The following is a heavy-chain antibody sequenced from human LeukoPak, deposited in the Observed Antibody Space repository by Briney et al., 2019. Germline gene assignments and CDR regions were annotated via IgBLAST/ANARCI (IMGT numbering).Heavy chain of an antibody. CDR1: GVTFSSYA. CDR2: ISGSGDYT. J-gene: IGHJ4*02. V-gene: IGHV3-23*01. D-gene: IGHD1-26*01. Sequence: GGSLRLSCAASGVTFSSYAMSWVRQAPGKGLEWVSAISGSGDYTPCVDSVKGRFTISRDNSKNTLYLQMNSLRAEDTAVYYCAKDADGINSGPSYYFDYWGQGTLVTVSS. CDR3: AKDADGINSGPSYYFDY.